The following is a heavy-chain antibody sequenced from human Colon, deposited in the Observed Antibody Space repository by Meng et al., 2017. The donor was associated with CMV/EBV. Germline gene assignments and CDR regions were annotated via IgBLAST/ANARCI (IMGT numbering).Heavy chain of an antibody. CDR1: GGSFSKYF. Sequence: QVQLQPWGAGLLKPSETLSLTCTVYGGSFSKYFWTWIRQPPGKGLEWIGEIYHSQLNYNPSLKSRVTISRDTSKDQFSLKLSSVTAADTAVYYCATGSSQAWELLHYWGQGTLVTVSS. J-gene: IGHJ4*02. D-gene: IGHD1-26*01. CDR3: ATGSSQAWELLHY. CDR2: IYHSQL. V-gene: IGHV4-34*02.